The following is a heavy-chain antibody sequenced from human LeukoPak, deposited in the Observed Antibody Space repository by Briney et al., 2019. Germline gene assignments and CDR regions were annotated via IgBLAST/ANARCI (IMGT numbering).Heavy chain of an antibody. D-gene: IGHD6-13*01. CDR2: ISYDGSDE. V-gene: IGHV3-30*03. Sequence: GGSLRLSCVASGVTISSHGMHWVRQAPGKGLEWVAVISYDGSDEYYADSVKGRFTISRDNSKYTVYLQMSSLRAEDTAVYYCARDRRIAAAGSFDYWGQGTLVTVSS. CDR1: GVTISSHG. J-gene: IGHJ4*02. CDR3: ARDRRIAAAGSFDY.